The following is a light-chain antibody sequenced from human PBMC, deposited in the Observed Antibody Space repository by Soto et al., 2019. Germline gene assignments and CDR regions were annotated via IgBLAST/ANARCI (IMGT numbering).Light chain of an antibody. J-gene: IGKJ2*01. CDR1: QTISTY. CDR2: AAS. CDR3: QQYYSYPYT. Sequence: DIQMTQSPSSLSASVGDRVTITCRASQTISTYLNWYQQRPGKAPSLLIYAASSLQSGVPSRFSGSGSRTDFTLTISSMQPEDFATYYCQQYYSYPYTFGQGTKVDIK. V-gene: IGKV1-39*01.